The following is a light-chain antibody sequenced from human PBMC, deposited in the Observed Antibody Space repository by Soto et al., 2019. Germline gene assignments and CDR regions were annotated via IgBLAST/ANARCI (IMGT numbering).Light chain of an antibody. Sequence: EIVMRQSPATLSVSPGERATLSCRASQSVSSNLAWYQQKPGQAPRLLIYGASTRATGIPARFSGSGSGTEFTLTISSLQSEDFAVYYCHQYNNWQWTFGQGTKV. J-gene: IGKJ1*01. CDR2: GAS. CDR3: HQYNNWQWT. CDR1: QSVSSN. V-gene: IGKV3-15*01.